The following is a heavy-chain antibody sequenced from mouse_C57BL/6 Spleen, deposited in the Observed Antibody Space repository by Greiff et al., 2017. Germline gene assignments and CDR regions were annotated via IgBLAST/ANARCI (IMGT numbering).Heavy chain of an antibody. D-gene: IGHD4-1*01. CDR2: IYPGDGDT. V-gene: IGHV1-82*01. Sequence: VKLVESGPELVKPGASVKISCKASGYAFSSSWMNWVKQRPGKGLEWIGRIYPGDGDTNYNGKFKGKATLTADKSSSTAYMQLSSLTSEDSAVYFCARDRTGTSWFAYWGQGTLVTVSA. J-gene: IGHJ3*01. CDR1: GYAFSSSW. CDR3: ARDRTGTSWFAY.